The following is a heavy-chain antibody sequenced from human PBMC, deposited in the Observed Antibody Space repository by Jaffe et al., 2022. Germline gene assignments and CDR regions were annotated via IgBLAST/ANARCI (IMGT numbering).Heavy chain of an antibody. Sequence: QLQLQESGSGLVKPSQTLSLTCAVSGGSISSGGYSWSWIRQPPGKGLEWIGYIYHSGSTYYNPSLKSRVTISVDRSKNQFSLKLSSVTAADTAVYYCARGNGVYDYIWGSYRWAFDIWGQGTMVTVSS. D-gene: IGHD3-16*02. CDR2: IYHSGST. V-gene: IGHV4-30-2*01. CDR3: ARGNGVYDYIWGSYRWAFDI. J-gene: IGHJ3*02. CDR1: GGSISSGGYS.